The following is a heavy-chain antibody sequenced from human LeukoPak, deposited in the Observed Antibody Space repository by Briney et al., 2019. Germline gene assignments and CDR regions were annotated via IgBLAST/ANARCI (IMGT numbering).Heavy chain of an antibody. CDR3: ASLQSSGPYYFDY. D-gene: IGHD3-22*01. J-gene: IGHJ4*02. Sequence: GSVKVSCKASGYTFTSYYMHWVRQAPGQGLEWMGIINPSGGSTSYAQKFQGRVTMTRDTSTSTVYMELSSLRSEDTAVYYCASLQSSGPYYFDYWGQGTLVTVSS. CDR1: GYTFTSYY. V-gene: IGHV1-46*01. CDR2: INPSGGST.